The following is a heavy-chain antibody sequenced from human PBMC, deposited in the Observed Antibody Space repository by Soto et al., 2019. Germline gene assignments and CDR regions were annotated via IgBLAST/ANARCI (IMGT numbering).Heavy chain of an antibody. CDR3: ARDYDIGAGYYYYYGMDV. D-gene: IGHD3-22*01. CDR2: IIPIFGTA. CDR1: GGTFSSYA. Sequence: SVKVSCKASGGTFSSYAISWVRQAPGQGLEWMGGIIPIFGTANYAQKFQGRVTITADESTSTAYMELSSLRSEDTAVYYCARDYDIGAGYYYYYGMDVCGQGTTVTVSS. V-gene: IGHV1-69*13. J-gene: IGHJ6*02.